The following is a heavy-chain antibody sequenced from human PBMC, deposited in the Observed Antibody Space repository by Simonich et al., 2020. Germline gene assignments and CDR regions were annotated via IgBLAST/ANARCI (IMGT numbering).Heavy chain of an antibody. CDR3: ARDRYCSGGSCYYFDY. Sequence: QVQLVESGGGVVQPGRSLRLSCAASGFTFSSYGMHWVRQAPGKWLEWVAGIWYDGSNKYYADSVKGRFTISRDNSKNTLYLQMNSLRAEDTAVYYCARDRYCSGGSCYYFDYWGQGTLVTVSS. V-gene: IGHV3-33*01. CDR1: GFTFSSYG. J-gene: IGHJ4*02. CDR2: IWYDGSNK. D-gene: IGHD2-15*01.